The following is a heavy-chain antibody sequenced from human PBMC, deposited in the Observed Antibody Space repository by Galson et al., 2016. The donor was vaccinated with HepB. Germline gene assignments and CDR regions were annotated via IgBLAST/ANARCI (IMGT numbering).Heavy chain of an antibody. CDR3: GRVTVWGLYFQQ. CDR2: XXPXXGGT. V-gene: IGHV1-2*02. Sequence: SVKVSCKASGYTFTGYYMHWVRQAPGQGXXXMGXXXPXXGGTXXXQKFEGRVTITRXASISTAXXELSRLXSDGTAVYYCGRVTVWGLYFQQWGQGTLVIVSS. CDR1: GYTFTGYY. J-gene: IGHJ1*01. D-gene: IGHD4-17*01.